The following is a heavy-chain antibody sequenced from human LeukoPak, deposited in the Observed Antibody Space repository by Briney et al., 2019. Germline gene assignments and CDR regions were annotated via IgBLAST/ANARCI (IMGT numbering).Heavy chain of an antibody. Sequence: SETLSLTCTVSGGSISSSSYYWGWIRQPPGKGLEWIGYIYSSGNTNYNPSLNSRVTISLDTSKNQFSLMLRSLTAADTAVYYCARRYTASPGERFDYWGQGTLVTVSS. CDR2: IYSSGNT. CDR3: ARRYTASPGERFDY. CDR1: GGSISSSSYY. J-gene: IGHJ4*02. D-gene: IGHD2-2*02. V-gene: IGHV4-61*05.